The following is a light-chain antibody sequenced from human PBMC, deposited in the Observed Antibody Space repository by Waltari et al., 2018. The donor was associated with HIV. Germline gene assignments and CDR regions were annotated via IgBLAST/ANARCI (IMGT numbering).Light chain of an antibody. V-gene: IGLV3-19*01. Sequence: SSDLSQDPAVSVALGQTVRITCQGDSSSHFYASWYQQQPGHAPILVIFGKNKRPSGIPDRFSGSNSGNTASLTITGAQAEDEADYYCNSRDSSDNHVFGGGTKVTV. CDR2: GKN. CDR3: NSRDSSDNHV. J-gene: IGLJ3*02. CDR1: SSSHFY.